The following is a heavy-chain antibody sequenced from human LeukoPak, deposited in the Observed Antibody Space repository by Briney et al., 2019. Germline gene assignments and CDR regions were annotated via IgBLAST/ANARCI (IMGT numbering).Heavy chain of an antibody. J-gene: IGHJ2*01. D-gene: IGHD3-3*01. Sequence: SSVTVSCKACGYTLPRYDINWVGPATGQGLEWMGWMNPNRGNTGYAQKFQGRVTMTSNTFISTAYTEPSSLRSEDTAVYYCARGHSGRSITIFGVVSRKPKKDWYFDLWGRGTLVTASS. V-gene: IGHV1-8*01. CDR3: ARGHSGRSITIFGVVSRKPKKDWYFDL. CDR2: MNPNRGNT. CDR1: GYTLPRYD.